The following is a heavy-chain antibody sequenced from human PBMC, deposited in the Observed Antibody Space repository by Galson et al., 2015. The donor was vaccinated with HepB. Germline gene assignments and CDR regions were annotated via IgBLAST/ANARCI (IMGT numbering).Heavy chain of an antibody. J-gene: IGHJ4*02. Sequence: SLRLSCAASGFTFSNAWMSWVRQAPGKGLEWVGRIKSKTDGGTTDYAAPVKGRFTISRDDSKNTLYLQMNSLKTEDTAVYYCTTLGHSSGYGITDYWGQGTLVTVSS. D-gene: IGHD3-22*01. CDR2: IKSKTDGGTT. CDR3: TTLGHSSGYGITDY. V-gene: IGHV3-15*01. CDR1: GFTFSNAW.